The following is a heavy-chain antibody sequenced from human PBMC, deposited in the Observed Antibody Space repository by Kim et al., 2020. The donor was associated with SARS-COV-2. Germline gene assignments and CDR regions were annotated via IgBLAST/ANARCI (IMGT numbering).Heavy chain of an antibody. CDR1: GFTFSSYL. Sequence: GGSLRLSCATSGFTFSSYLMHWVRQAPGKGLEWVAVIWHDGSITYYADSVKGRFTISRDNSKNTLYLQMNSLRAEDTALYYCARQDSLVRGVMILWGQG. CDR2: IWHDGSIT. J-gene: IGHJ1*01. V-gene: IGHV3-33*01. CDR3: ARQDSLVRGVMIL. D-gene: IGHD3-10*01.